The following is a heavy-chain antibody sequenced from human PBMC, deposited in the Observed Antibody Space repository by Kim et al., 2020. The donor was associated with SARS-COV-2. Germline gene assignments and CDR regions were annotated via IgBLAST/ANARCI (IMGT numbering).Heavy chain of an antibody. CDR2: INHIGST. Sequence: SETLSLTCAVYGGSFNDYYWTWTRQPPGKGLEWIGEINHIGSTKYNPSLKSRVTMSLDTSKNQLSLKLSSVTAADTAMYYCAKHDARYCSGGNCWYFDYWGQGTLVTVSS. CDR1: GGSFNDYY. J-gene: IGHJ4*02. V-gene: IGHV4-34*01. CDR3: AKHDARYCSGGNCWYFDY. D-gene: IGHD2-15*01.